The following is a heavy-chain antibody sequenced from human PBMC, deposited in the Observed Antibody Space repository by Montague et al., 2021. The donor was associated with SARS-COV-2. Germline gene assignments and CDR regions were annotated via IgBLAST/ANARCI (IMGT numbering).Heavy chain of an antibody. CDR1: GGSISNSNYY. Sequence: SETLSLTCTVSGGSISNSNYYWGWIRQPPGKGLEWIGSVYYSGNTYHNPSLKSRVSISVDTSKSQLSLKVMSVTAADTAVYYCARRCTGVGYCHASHWGQGTLVTVSS. CDR2: VYYSGNT. J-gene: IGHJ4*02. V-gene: IGHV4-39*01. CDR3: ARRCTGVGYCHASH. D-gene: IGHD2-21*02.